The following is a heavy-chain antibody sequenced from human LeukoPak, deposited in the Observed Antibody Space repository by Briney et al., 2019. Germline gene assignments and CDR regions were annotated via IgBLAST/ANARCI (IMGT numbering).Heavy chain of an antibody. J-gene: IGHJ3*02. CDR1: GGTFSSYA. CDR3: ARDVVGYSYGRDDAFDI. V-gene: IGHV1-69*01. D-gene: IGHD5-18*01. Sequence: ASVKVSCKASGGTFSSYAISWVRQAPGQGLEWMGGIIPIFGTANYAQKFQGRVTITADESTSTAYMELSSLRSEDTAVYYCARDVVGYSYGRDDAFDIWGQGTMVTVSS. CDR2: IIPIFGTA.